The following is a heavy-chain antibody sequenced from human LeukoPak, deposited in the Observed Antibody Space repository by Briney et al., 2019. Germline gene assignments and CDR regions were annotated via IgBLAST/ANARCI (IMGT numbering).Heavy chain of an antibody. V-gene: IGHV4-30-2*01. CDR3: ARGSYGDSPVFYQ. CDR1: GGSISSGGYY. CDR2: IYHSGST. Sequence: NPSETLSLTCTVSGGSISSGGYYWSWIRQPPGKGLEWIGYIYHSGSTYYNPSLKSRVTISVDRSKNQFSLKLSSVTAADTAVYYCARGSYGDSPVFYQRGQGTLGTVSS. J-gene: IGHJ4*01. D-gene: IGHD4-17*01.